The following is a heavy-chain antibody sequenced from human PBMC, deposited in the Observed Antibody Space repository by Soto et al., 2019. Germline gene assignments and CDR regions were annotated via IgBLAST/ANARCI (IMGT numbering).Heavy chain of an antibody. V-gene: IGHV5-51*01. D-gene: IGHD3-22*01. CDR1: GNSFNNW. CDR2: IYPGDSNI. Sequence: GESLKISCKGLGNSFNNWTGWVRQMPGKGLEWMGIIYPGDSNIRYSPSFQGQVTISADKSISTAYLQWSSLKASDTAMYYCARTYYESSGYYREYFQHWGQGTLVTVSS. J-gene: IGHJ1*01. CDR3: ARTYYESSGYYREYFQH.